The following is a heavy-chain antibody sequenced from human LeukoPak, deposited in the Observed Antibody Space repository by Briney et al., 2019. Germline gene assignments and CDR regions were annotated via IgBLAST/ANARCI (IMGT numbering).Heavy chain of an antibody. CDR3: AKDHRPFSSAVAGILGY. J-gene: IGHJ4*02. CDR2: ISSTGTTT. Sequence: GGSLRLSCADSGFSFVTYAMGWVRQVPGEGLEWVSGISSTGTTTYYADSVKGRFTISRDTSKNTLFLQLNSLRAEDTAVYYCAKDHRPFSSAVAGILGYWGQGTLVTVSS. D-gene: IGHD6-19*01. V-gene: IGHV3-23*01. CDR1: GFSFVTYA.